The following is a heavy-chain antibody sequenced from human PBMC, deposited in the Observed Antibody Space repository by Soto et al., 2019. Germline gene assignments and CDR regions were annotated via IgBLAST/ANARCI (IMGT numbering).Heavy chain of an antibody. D-gene: IGHD3-10*01. CDR2: VSYDGNNK. J-gene: IGHJ4*01. V-gene: IGHV3-30-3*01. CDR1: GFTFRNYA. CDR3: ARDRGSGSYYRGCGDFDY. Sequence: QVQLAESGGGVVQPGRSLRLSCAVSGFTFRNYAIHWVRQAPGKVLEWVASVSYDGNNKFYADAVKGRFTVSRDNSKNTLYLQMNSRGPEGTDVYYCARDRGSGSYYRGCGDFDYWGHVTLVTVSA.